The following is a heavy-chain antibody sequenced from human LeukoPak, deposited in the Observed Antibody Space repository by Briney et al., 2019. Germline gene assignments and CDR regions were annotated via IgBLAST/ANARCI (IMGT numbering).Heavy chain of an antibody. J-gene: IGHJ3*02. CDR1: GGSISSYY. CDR3: AKHLRPPLDDAFDI. Sequence: KTSETLSLTCTVSGGSISSYYWSWIRQPPGKGLEWIGYIYYSGSTNYNPSLKSRVTISVDTSKNQFSLKLSSVTAADTAVYYCAKHLRPPLDDAFDIWGQGTMVTVSS. CDR2: IYYSGST. D-gene: IGHD4-17*01. V-gene: IGHV4-59*01.